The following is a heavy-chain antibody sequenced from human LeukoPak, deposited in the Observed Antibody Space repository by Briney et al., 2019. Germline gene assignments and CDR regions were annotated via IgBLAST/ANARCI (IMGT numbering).Heavy chain of an antibody. CDR3: ARVGAYDSGWYRFYYFDY. J-gene: IGHJ4*02. Sequence: SETPSLTCGVRGGSLSDYYWSWIRQPPGKGLEWIGEINHSRSTKYNPSLRSRATISVDTPKNQLSPTLSSVTAADTAVYYCARVGAYDSGWYRFYYFDYWGQGTLVTVSS. CDR1: GGSLSDYY. D-gene: IGHD6-13*01. CDR2: INHSRST. V-gene: IGHV4-34*01.